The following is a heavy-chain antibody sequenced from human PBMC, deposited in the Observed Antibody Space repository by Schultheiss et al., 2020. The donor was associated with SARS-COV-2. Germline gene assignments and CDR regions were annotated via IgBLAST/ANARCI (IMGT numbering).Heavy chain of an antibody. Sequence: SGPTLVKPTQTLTLTCSLSGLSLTTAGTRVGWIRQPPGKALEWLARIDWDDDKFYSTSLKTRLTISMDIPKNQVVLTMTNMDPVDTATYYCAHRGFSSWYGDWFDPWGQGTLVTVLL. J-gene: IGHJ5*02. CDR2: IDWDDDK. CDR1: GLSLTTAGTR. D-gene: IGHD6-13*01. V-gene: IGHV2-70*04. CDR3: AHRGFSSWYGDWFDP.